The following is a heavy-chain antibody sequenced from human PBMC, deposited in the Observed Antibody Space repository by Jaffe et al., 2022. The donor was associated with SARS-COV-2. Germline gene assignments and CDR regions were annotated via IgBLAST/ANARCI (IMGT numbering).Heavy chain of an antibody. Sequence: EVQLVESGGGLVKPGGSLRLSCAASGFIFSLYSMNWVRQAPGKGLEWVSSISSDSNYIYYADSVKGRFTISRDDAKNSLYLQMNSLRAEDTAVYYCVRDPMVRGVIYLYGMDVWGQGTTVTVSS. D-gene: IGHD3-10*01. CDR1: GFIFSLYS. CDR2: ISSDSNYI. V-gene: IGHV3-21*01. CDR3: VRDPMVRGVIYLYGMDV. J-gene: IGHJ6*02.